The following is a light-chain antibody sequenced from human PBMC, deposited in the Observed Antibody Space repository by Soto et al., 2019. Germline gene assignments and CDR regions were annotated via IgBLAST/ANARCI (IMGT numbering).Light chain of an antibody. CDR1: ESIRLW. J-gene: IGKJ2*01. V-gene: IGKV1-5*03. CDR3: QHYNSFPYT. Sequence: DIQMTQSPSTLSASVGDRVTITCRASESIRLWLAWFQQKPGKAPKLLIYKASTLASGVPSRFSGSGSGTEFTLTIRSLQPDDFAIYYCQHYNSFPYTFGQGTKVDI. CDR2: KAS.